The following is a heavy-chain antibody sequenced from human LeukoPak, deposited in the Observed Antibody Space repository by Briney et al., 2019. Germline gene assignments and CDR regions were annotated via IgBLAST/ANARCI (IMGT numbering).Heavy chain of an antibody. CDR1: GGSFSGYY. CDR3: ARGYGDYLDY. CDR2: INHSGST. J-gene: IGHJ4*02. D-gene: IGHD4-17*01. Sequence: SETLSLTCAVYGGSFSGYYWSWIRQPPGKGLEWIGEINHSGSTNYNPSLKSRVTISVDTSKNQFSLKLSSVTAADTAVYYCARGYGDYLDYWGQGTLVTVSS. V-gene: IGHV4-34*01.